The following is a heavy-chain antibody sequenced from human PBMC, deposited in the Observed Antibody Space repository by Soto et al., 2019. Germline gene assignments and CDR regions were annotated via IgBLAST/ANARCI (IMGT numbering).Heavy chain of an antibody. D-gene: IGHD4-17*01. Sequence: GGSLRLSCAASSSAFKDHYMSWIRQAPGKGLEWVADISGTGRTIYYADSVRCRFTISRDDVKNSLSLQMRSLRVEDTASYFCASSYGGTAHFAFDIWGQGTVVTVSS. J-gene: IGHJ3*02. CDR3: ASSYGGTAHFAFDI. V-gene: IGHV3-11*01. CDR1: SSAFKDHY. CDR2: ISGTGRTI.